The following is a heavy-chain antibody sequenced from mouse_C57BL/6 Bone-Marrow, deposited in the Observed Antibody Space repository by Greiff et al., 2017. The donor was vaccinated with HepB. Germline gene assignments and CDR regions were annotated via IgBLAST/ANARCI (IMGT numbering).Heavy chain of an antibody. CDR3: ARITTVVATPDGAHYAMDY. CDR2: IWTGGGT. CDR1: GFSLTSYA. J-gene: IGHJ4*01. D-gene: IGHD1-1*01. Sequence: QVQLKESGPGLVAPSQSLSITCTVSGFSLTSYAISWVRQPPGKGLEWLGVIWTGGGTNYNSALKSRLSISKDNSKSQVFLKMNSLQTDDTARYYCARITTVVATPDGAHYAMDYWGQGTSVTVSS. V-gene: IGHV2-9-1*01.